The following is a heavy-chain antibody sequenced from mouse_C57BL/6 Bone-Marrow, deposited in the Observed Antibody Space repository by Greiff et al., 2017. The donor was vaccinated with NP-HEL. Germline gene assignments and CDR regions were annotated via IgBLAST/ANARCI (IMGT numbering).Heavy chain of an antibody. CDR3: AREDYYAY. J-gene: IGHJ2*01. D-gene: IGHD1-1*01. CDR1: GYTFTDYY. V-gene: IGHV1-26*01. CDR2: LNPNYGTT. Sequence: EVQLQQSGPELVKPGASVKISCKASGYTFTDYYMNWVKQSHGKSIEWIGDLNPNYGTTSYNQKFKGKATLTVDQSSSTAYMQLNSLTSEDSAVYYCAREDYYAYWGQGTTLTVSS.